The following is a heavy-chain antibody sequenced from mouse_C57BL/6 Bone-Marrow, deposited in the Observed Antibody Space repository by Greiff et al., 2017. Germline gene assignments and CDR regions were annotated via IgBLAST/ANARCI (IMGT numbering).Heavy chain of an antibody. V-gene: IGHV14-4*01. J-gene: IGHJ2*01. CDR2: IDPENGDT. CDR3: TFYSNWGY. Sequence: VQLQQSGAELVRPGASVKLSCTASGFNIKDDYMHWVKQRPEQGLEWIGWIDPENGDTEYASKVQGKATITAETSSNTAYLQLSSLTSEDTAVYYCTFYSNWGYWGQGTTLTVSS. CDR1: GFNIKDDY. D-gene: IGHD2-5*01.